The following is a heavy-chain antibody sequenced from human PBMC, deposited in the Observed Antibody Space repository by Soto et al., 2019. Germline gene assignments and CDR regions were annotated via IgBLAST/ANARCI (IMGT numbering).Heavy chain of an antibody. CDR1: GFTFKNYG. CDR3: ARDLSYGSMDFDY. Sequence: PGGSLRLSCVASGFTFKNYGMHWVRQAPGKGLEWVADFWANGRTTYYADSVKGRFSISRDNVKNTLYLQMDSLRADDTAVYYCARDLSYGSMDFDYSGRGTLVTV. J-gene: IGHJ4*02. V-gene: IGHV3-33*01. CDR2: FWANGRTT. D-gene: IGHD5-18*01.